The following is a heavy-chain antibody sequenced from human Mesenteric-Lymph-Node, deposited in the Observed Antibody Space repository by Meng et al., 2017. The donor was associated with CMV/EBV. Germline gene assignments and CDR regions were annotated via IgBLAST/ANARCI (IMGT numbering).Heavy chain of an antibody. CDR2: ISWNSGSK. Sequence: SLKISCAGSGFGFDYYAMHWVRQVPGKGLEWVATISWNSGSKVYADSVEGRFTISRDNSKKYVFLELNSLRREDTALYYCARDKSRGGDYNNYLYYFGMDVWGQGTAVTVSS. CDR1: GFGFDYYA. V-gene: IGHV3-9*01. J-gene: IGHJ6*02. D-gene: IGHD3-9*01. CDR3: ARDKSRGGDYNNYLYYFGMDV.